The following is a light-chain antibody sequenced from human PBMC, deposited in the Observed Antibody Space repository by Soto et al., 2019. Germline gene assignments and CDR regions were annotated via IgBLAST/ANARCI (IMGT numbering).Light chain of an antibody. CDR2: GAS. V-gene: IGKV3-20*01. CDR1: QAVYSSL. J-gene: IGKJ5*01. CDR3: QQYGNAPIT. Sequence: ETVLTQSPGTLSLSPGAGATLSCRATQAVYSSLLAWYQQKPGQAPRPLIYGASSRATGIPDRFSGSGSGTDFTLSISRLEVEDFAVYHCQQYGNAPITFGQGTRLEIK.